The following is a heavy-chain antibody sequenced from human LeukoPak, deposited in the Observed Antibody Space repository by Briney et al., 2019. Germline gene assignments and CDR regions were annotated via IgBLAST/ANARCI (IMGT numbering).Heavy chain of an antibody. V-gene: IGHV3-23*01. D-gene: IGHD3-22*01. Sequence: VQPGGSLRLXCAASGFTFSSYAMSWLRQSTGKGLEWVSCTSGDGGATYYSNSVKGRLTISRDNSRNTLYLQMNSLRAEDTAVYYCAKDRPNYYGTNGHYYRRDGDYWGQGTLVTVSS. J-gene: IGHJ4*02. CDR1: GFTFSSYA. CDR2: TSGDGGAT. CDR3: AKDRPNYYGTNGHYYRRDGDY.